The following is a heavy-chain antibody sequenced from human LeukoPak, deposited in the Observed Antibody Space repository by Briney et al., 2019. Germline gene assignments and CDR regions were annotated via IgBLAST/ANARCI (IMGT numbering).Heavy chain of an antibody. CDR2: IYCSGST. J-gene: IGHJ4*02. V-gene: IGHV4-39*01. Sequence: SETLSLTCTVSGGSISSSSYYWGWIRQPPGKGLEWIGSIYCSGSTYYNPSLKSRVTISVDTSKNQFSLKLSSVTAADTAVYYCARHLIEKGSRIDYWGQGTLVTVSS. CDR1: GGSISSSSYY. CDR3: ARHLIEKGSRIDY. D-gene: IGHD3-16*01.